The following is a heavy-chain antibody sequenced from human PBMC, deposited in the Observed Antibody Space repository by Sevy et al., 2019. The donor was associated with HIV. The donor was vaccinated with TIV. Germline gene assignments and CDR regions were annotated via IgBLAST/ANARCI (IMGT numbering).Heavy chain of an antibody. J-gene: IGHJ6*02. CDR3: ARDYGGNSLLRYYYYGMDV. CDR2: ISSSGSTI. V-gene: IGHV3-48*03. Sequence: GGSLRLSCAASGFTFSSYEMNWVRQAPGKGLEWVSYISSSGSTIYYADSVKGRLTISRDNAKNSLYLQMNSLRAEDTAVYYCARDYGGNSLLRYYYYGMDVWGQGTTVTVSS. D-gene: IGHD4-17*01. CDR1: GFTFSSYE.